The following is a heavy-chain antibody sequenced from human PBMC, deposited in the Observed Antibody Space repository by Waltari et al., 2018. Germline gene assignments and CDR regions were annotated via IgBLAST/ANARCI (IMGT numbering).Heavy chain of an antibody. CDR1: GFTFGRFE. J-gene: IGHJ5*02. CDR3: ARDQGPANFNWLDA. CDR2: ISSAARPI. V-gene: IGHV3-48*03. Sequence: EVRLVESGGTSVQPGGSLRLSCVASGFTFGRFEMNWVRQAPGKGTEWNSDISSAARPIYYADSVKGRFTVSRDNGKNVLYLQMNNLRSEDTAMYYCARDQGPANFNWLDAWGQGTRVTVSS. D-gene: IGHD1-7*01.